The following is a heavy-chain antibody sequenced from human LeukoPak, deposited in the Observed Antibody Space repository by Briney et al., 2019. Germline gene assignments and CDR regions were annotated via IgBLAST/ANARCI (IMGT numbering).Heavy chain of an antibody. J-gene: IGHJ5*02. CDR2: ISGSGGST. CDR3: AKLVPSDDFWSGYLGWFDP. Sequence: GGSLRLSXAASGFTFSSYAMSWVRQAPGKGLEWVSAISGSGGSTYYADSVKGRFTISRDNSKNTLHLQMNSLRAEDTAVYYCAKLVPSDDFWSGYLGWFDPWGQGTLVTVSS. V-gene: IGHV3-23*01. D-gene: IGHD3-3*01. CDR1: GFTFSSYA.